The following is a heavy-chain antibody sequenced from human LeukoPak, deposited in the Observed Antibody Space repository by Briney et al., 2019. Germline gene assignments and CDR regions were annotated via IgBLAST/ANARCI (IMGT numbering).Heavy chain of an antibody. Sequence: AASVKVSCKASGYTFTSYDINWVRQATGQGLEWMGWMNPNSGNTGYAQKFPGRVTMTRNTSISTAYMELSSLRSEDTAVYYCARGLWYSGYDYRVAFDYWGQGTLVTVSS. D-gene: IGHD5-12*01. J-gene: IGHJ4*02. CDR3: ARGLWYSGYDYRVAFDY. CDR2: MNPNSGNT. V-gene: IGHV1-8*01. CDR1: GYTFTSYD.